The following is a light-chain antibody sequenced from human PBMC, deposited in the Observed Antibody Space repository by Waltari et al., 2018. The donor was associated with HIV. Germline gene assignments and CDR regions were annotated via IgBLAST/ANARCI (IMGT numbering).Light chain of an antibody. CDR2: EDS. CDR3: YSTDSSANHGV. V-gene: IGLV3-10*01. Sequence: SYELTQPPSVSVSPGQTARITCSGDALAKKFAYWYQQKSGQAPVLVIYEDSRRPSGISEGFSGSSTGTVATFTIRGAQVEDAADYYCYSTDSSANHGVFGGGTKLTVL. J-gene: IGLJ3*02. CDR1: ALAKKF.